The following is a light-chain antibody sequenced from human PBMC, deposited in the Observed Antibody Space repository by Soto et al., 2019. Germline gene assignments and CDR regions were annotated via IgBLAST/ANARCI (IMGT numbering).Light chain of an antibody. CDR1: QDISNY. V-gene: IGKV1-33*01. J-gene: IGKJ5*01. CDR2: DAS. CDR3: QQYDNLPPG. Sequence: DIQMTQSPSSLSASVGDRDTITCQASQDISNYLNWYQQKPGKAPKLLIYDASNLETGVPSRFSGSGSGTDFTFTISSLQPEDIATYYCQQYDNLPPGFGQGTRLEIK.